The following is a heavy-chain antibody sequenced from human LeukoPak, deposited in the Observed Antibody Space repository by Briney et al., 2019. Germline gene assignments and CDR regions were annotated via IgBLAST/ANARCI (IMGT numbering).Heavy chain of an antibody. D-gene: IGHD2-2*01. Sequence: PSETLSLTCTVSGGSINIYYWSWIRQPAGKGLEWIGRIYTSGSTNYNPSLKSRVTISVDTSKNQFSLKVNSVTAADTALYYCARGDCSSTICYSPMDVWGKGTTVTVSS. J-gene: IGHJ6*03. CDR2: IYTSGST. CDR3: ARGDCSSTICYSPMDV. V-gene: IGHV4-4*07. CDR1: GGSINIYY.